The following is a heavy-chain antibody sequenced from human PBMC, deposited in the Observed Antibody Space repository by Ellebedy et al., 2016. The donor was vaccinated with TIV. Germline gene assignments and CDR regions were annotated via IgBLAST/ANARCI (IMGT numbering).Heavy chain of an antibody. CDR3: ARDYGDNSFDY. J-gene: IGHJ4*02. CDR1: GYTFTNYG. D-gene: IGHD4-17*01. Sequence: AASVKVSCKGSGYTFTNYGINWVRQAPGQGPEWMGWVSGNNGDTNYAQKLQGRVTMTTDTATNTAYMELRSLRSDDTAVYYCARDYGDNSFDYWGQGTLVTVSS. CDR2: VSGNNGDT. V-gene: IGHV1-18*04.